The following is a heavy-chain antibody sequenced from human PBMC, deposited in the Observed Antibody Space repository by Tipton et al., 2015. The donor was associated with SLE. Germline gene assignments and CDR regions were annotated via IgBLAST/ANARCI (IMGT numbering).Heavy chain of an antibody. Sequence: TLSLTCAVYGGSFSGYYWSWIRQPPGKGLEWIGEINHSGSTNYNPSLKSRVTISVDTSKNQFSLQLSSVTAADTAVYYCARVSDYYDSSGYYPASYYFDYWGQGTLVTVSS. CDR1: GGSFSGYY. CDR3: ARVSDYYDSSGYYPASYYFDY. CDR2: INHSGST. D-gene: IGHD3-22*01. J-gene: IGHJ4*02. V-gene: IGHV4-34*01.